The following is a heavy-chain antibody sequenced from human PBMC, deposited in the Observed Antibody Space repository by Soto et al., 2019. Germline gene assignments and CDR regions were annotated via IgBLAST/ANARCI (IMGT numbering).Heavy chain of an antibody. J-gene: IGHJ6*02. CDR2: INPNSGGT. CDR1: GYTFTGYY. CDR3: ARGPAGDFWSGSNKPSGYGMDV. V-gene: IGHV1-2*04. Sequence: ASVKVSCKASGYTFTGYYMHWVRQAPGQGLEWIGWINPNSGGTNYAQKFQGWVTMTRDTSISTAYMELSRLRSDDTAVYYCARGPAGDFWSGSNKPSGYGMDVWGQGTTVTVSS. D-gene: IGHD3-3*01.